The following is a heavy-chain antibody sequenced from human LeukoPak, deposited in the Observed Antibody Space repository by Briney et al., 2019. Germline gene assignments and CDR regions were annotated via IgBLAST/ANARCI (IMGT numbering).Heavy chain of an antibody. CDR3: AKGQGQYSPLRNYGMDV. CDR2: ISYDGSNE. D-gene: IGHD2-21*01. V-gene: IGHV3-30*18. CDR1: GFTFSSYG. Sequence: GRSLRLSCAAPGFTFSSYGMNWVRQAPGKGLEWVAVISYDGSNEFYADSVKGRFTISRDNSKNKLYLQMNSLRAEDTAVYYCAKGQGQYSPLRNYGMDVWGQGTTVTVSS. J-gene: IGHJ6*02.